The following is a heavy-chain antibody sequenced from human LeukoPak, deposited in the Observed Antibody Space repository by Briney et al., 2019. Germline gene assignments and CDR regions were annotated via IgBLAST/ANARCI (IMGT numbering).Heavy chain of an antibody. CDR3: ATAHSYSSWFAFDI. Sequence: GGSLRLSCAASGFTVSSNYMSWVCQAPGKGLEWVSVIYSGGSTYYADSVKGRFTISRDNSKNTLYLQMNSLRAEDTAVYYCATAHSYSSWFAFDIWGQGTMVTVSS. V-gene: IGHV3-66*01. CDR1: GFTVSSNY. D-gene: IGHD6-13*01. CDR2: IYSGGST. J-gene: IGHJ3*02.